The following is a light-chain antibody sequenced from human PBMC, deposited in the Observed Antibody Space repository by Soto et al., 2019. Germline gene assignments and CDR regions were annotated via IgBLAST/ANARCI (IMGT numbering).Light chain of an antibody. J-gene: IGLJ1*01. CDR2: EVS. CDR3: GSYTGSIYV. Sequence: QSVLTQPASVSGSPGQSITISCTGTSSDVGGYKFVSWYQQHPGKAPKLMIYEVSNRPSGVSSRFSGSKSGNTASLTISGLQAEDEAGYYCGSYTGSIYVFGPGTKLTVL. CDR1: SSDVGGYKF. V-gene: IGLV2-14*01.